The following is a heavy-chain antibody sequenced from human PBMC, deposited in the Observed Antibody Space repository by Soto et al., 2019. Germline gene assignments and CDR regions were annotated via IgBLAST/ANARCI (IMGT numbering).Heavy chain of an antibody. V-gene: IGHV3-53*01. D-gene: IGHD1-26*01. CDR3: AGGSAYSGSYPHDC. J-gene: IGHJ4*02. CDR1: GFTVSSNY. Sequence: PWGSLRLSCAASGFTVSSNYMSWVRQAPGKGLEWVSVIYSGGSTYYAESVKGRFTISRDNSKNTLYLQMNSLRAVDTAVYYCAGGSAYSGSYPHDCWGQGTLVTVSS. CDR2: IYSGGST.